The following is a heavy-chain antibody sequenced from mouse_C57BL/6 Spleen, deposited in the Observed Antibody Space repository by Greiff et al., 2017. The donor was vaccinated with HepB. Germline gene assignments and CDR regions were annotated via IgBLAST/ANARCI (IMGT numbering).Heavy chain of an antibody. CDR1: GYTFTSYW. CDR3: ARFITTVVDWYFDV. J-gene: IGHJ1*03. CDR2: INPSNGGT. D-gene: IGHD1-1*01. V-gene: IGHV1-53*01. Sequence: QVQLQQPGTELVKPGASVKLSCKASGYTFTSYWMHWVKQRPGPGLEWIGNINPSNGGTNYNEKFKSKATLTVDKSSSKAYMQLSSLTSEDSAVYYCARFITTVVDWYFDVWGTGTTVTVSS.